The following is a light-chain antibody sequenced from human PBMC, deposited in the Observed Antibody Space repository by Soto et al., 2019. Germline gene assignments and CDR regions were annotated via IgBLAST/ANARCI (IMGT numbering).Light chain of an antibody. J-gene: IGKJ1*01. CDR1: QSVSSSY. Sequence: EIVMTHSPATLALSPGERATLSSSASQSVSSSYLAWYQQKPGQAPRLLIYGASSRATGIPDRFSGSGSGTDFTLTIGRLEPEDFAVYYCQQYDSSFRTFGQGTKVDIK. CDR2: GAS. V-gene: IGKV3-20*01. CDR3: QQYDSSFRT.